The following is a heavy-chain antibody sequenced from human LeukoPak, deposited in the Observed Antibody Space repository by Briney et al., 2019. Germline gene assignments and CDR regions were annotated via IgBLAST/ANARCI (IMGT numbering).Heavy chain of an antibody. CDR3: ARAPGPRIAAAGTGWFDP. J-gene: IGHJ5*02. D-gene: IGHD6-13*01. CDR1: GGSISSGVHY. Sequence: SQTLSLTSTVSGGSISSGVHYWSWIRQHPGKGLEWIGYIYYSGSTYYNPSLKSRVTISVDTSKNELSLKLSSVTAADTAVYYCARAPGPRIAAAGTGWFDPWGQGTLVTVSS. V-gene: IGHV4-31*03. CDR2: IYYSGST.